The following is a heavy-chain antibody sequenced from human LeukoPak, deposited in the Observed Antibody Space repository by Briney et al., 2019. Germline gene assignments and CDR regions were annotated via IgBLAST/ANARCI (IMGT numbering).Heavy chain of an antibody. CDR2: IRSEAYGQTT. CDR1: GFIFGYHA. Sequence: GGSLRLSCTASGFIFGYHAMTWVRQATGKGREWVSFIRSEAYGQTTEYAASVKHRFTISRDNSKGIVYLQMNSLKTEDTAKYYCARGPIYLWIYYGMDVWGQGTTVIVSS. J-gene: IGHJ6*02. V-gene: IGHV3-49*04. D-gene: IGHD3-9*01. CDR3: ARGPIYLWIYYGMDV.